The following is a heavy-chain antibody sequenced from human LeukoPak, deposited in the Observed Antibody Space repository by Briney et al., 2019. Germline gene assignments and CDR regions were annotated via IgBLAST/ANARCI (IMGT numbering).Heavy chain of an antibody. CDR2: MSGSGTTI. Sequence: GGSLRLSCAASGFTFSSFEMNWVRQAPGKGLEWISYMSGSGTTIYYADSVKGRFAISRDNAKNSLYLQMNSLRAEDTAVYYCARDRKGYFDSSGYYYYYYYMDVWGKGTTVTVSS. V-gene: IGHV3-48*03. CDR1: GFTFSSFE. J-gene: IGHJ6*03. D-gene: IGHD3-22*01. CDR3: ARDRKGYFDSSGYYYYYYYMDV.